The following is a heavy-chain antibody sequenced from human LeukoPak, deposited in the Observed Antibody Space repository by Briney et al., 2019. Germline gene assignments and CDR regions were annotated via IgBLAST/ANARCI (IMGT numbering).Heavy chain of an antibody. D-gene: IGHD5-24*01. CDR1: GFTFSDYY. Sequence: GGSLRLSCAASGFTFSDYYMSWIRQAPGKGLEWVSHISSSGSNIYYADSVKGRFTISRDNAKNSLYLQMNSLRAEDTAVYYCAREPEMATVDSDGFDIWGQGTMATVSS. V-gene: IGHV3-11*04. CDR3: AREPEMATVDSDGFDI. J-gene: IGHJ3*02. CDR2: ISSSGSNI.